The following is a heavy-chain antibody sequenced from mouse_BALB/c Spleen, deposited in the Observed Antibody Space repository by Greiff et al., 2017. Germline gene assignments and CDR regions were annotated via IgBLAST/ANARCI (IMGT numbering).Heavy chain of an antibody. CDR2: INPSNGRT. CDR1: GYTFTSYW. J-gene: IGHJ4*01. Sequence: VQLQQPGAELVKPGASVKLSCKASGYTFTSYWMHWVKQRPGQGLEWIGEINPSNGRTNYNEKFKSKATLTVDKSSSTAYMQLSSLTSEDSAVYYCARASMNGMDYWGQGTSVTVSS. CDR3: ARASMNGMDY. V-gene: IGHV1S81*02. D-gene: IGHD2-3*01.